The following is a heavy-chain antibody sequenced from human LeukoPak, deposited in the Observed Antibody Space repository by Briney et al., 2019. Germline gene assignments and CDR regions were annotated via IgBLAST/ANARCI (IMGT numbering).Heavy chain of an antibody. CDR3: AGDLSGYEGFGFDY. V-gene: IGHV1-69*13. CDR1: GGTFSSYA. Sequence: SVKVSCKASGGTFSSYAISWVRQAPGQGLEWMGGIIPVFGTANYAQKFQGRVTITADESTSTAYMELSSLRSEDTAVYYCAGDLSGYEGFGFDYWGQGTLVTVSS. J-gene: IGHJ4*02. D-gene: IGHD3-22*01. CDR2: IIPVFGTA.